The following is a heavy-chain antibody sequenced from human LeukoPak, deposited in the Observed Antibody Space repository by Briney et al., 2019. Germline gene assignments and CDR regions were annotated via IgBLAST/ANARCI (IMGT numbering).Heavy chain of an antibody. CDR2: SNTGNGNT. CDR1: GYIFTSYT. D-gene: IGHD2-2*01. V-gene: IGHV1-3*02. Sequence: GASVKVSCKASGYIFTSYTIHWVRQAPGQRLEWVGWSNTGNGNTKYSQQFQGRVTITRDTSASTAYVELNSLRSEDTAVYYCARAGGGYCSSSTCEDDTFDIWGQGTMVTVSS. J-gene: IGHJ3*02. CDR3: ARAGGGYCSSSTCEDDTFDI.